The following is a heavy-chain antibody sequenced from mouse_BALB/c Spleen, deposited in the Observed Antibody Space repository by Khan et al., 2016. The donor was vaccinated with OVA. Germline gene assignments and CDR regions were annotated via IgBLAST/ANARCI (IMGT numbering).Heavy chain of an antibody. V-gene: IGHV2-2*02. Sequence: QVQLQQPGPGLVQPSQSLSITCTVSGFSLANYSIHWVRQSPGKGLEWLGVIWSAGSTDYNAAFISRLTISKDNSRNQVFFNVNSLQPNDTAIEYWARRGNDYGRGALFAYWGQGTLVTVSA. CDR3: ARRGNDYGRGALFAY. CDR1: GFSLANYS. J-gene: IGHJ3*01. CDR2: IWSAGST. D-gene: IGHD2-4*01.